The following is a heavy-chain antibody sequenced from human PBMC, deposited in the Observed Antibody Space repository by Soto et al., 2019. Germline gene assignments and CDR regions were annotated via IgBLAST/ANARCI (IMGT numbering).Heavy chain of an antibody. CDR1: GFTFISYA. Sequence: PGGSLRLSCAASGFTFISYAMSWVRQAPGKGLEWVSAISGSGGSTYYADSVKGRFTISRDNSKNTLYLQMNSLRAEDTAVYYCAKDREGRYYDFWSGYRSVDYWGQGTLVTVSS. CDR3: AKDREGRYYDFWSGYRSVDY. CDR2: ISGSGGST. V-gene: IGHV3-23*01. D-gene: IGHD3-3*01. J-gene: IGHJ4*02.